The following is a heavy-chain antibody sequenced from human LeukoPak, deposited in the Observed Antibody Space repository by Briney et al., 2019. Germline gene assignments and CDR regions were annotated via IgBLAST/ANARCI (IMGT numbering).Heavy chain of an antibody. CDR2: ISGGGEST. Sequence: PGGSLRLSCAASGFTFSSFAMNWVRQAPGKGLEWVSGISGGGESTYSADSVKGRFTISRDNSKNTLFLQMNNLRAEDTAVYYCAKVHDPLLELFIRYYNYYGMDVWGQGTTVTVSS. CDR3: AKVHDPLLELFIRYYNYYGMDV. J-gene: IGHJ6*02. V-gene: IGHV3-23*01. D-gene: IGHD3-3*01. CDR1: GFTFSSFA.